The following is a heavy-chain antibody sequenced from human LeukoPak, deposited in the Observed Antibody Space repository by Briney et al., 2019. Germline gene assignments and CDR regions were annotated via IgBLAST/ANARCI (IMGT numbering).Heavy chain of an antibody. CDR1: GFTFSSYA. V-gene: IGHV3-23*01. CDR3: AKTTGYCSGGSCYGFDY. CDR2: VSGSGGST. Sequence: GGSLRLSCAASGFTFSSYAMSWVRQAPGQGLEGVSAVSGSGGSTYYADYVKGRFTISRDNSKNTLYLQMNSLRAEDTAVYYCAKTTGYCSGGSCYGFDYWGQGTLVTVSS. J-gene: IGHJ4*02. D-gene: IGHD2-15*01.